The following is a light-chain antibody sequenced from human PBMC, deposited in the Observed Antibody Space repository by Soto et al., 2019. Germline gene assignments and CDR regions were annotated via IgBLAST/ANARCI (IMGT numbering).Light chain of an antibody. V-gene: IGKV3-11*01. Sequence: EIVLTQSPATLSLSPGERATLSCRASQTIDNYLHWYQQKPGQAPRLLIYDGFYRAAGVPARFSGVGSGTDFTLTISSLEPEDFAFHYCQQRKDWPLTFGGGTRVEI. CDR3: QQRKDWPLT. CDR2: DGF. CDR1: QTIDNY. J-gene: IGKJ4*01.